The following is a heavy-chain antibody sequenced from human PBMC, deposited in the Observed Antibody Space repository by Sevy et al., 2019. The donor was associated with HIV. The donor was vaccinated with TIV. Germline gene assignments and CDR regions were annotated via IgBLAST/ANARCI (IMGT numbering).Heavy chain of an antibody. CDR3: ARDKTVAGTGAFDI. V-gene: IGHV3-48*02. CDR1: GFTFSSYS. Sequence: GGSLRISCAASGFTFSSYSMNWVRQAPGKGLEWVSYISSSSSTIYYADSVKGRFTISRDNAKNSLYLQMNSLRDEDTAVYYCARDKTVAGTGAFDIWGQGTMVTVSS. CDR2: ISSSSSTI. J-gene: IGHJ3*02. D-gene: IGHD6-19*01.